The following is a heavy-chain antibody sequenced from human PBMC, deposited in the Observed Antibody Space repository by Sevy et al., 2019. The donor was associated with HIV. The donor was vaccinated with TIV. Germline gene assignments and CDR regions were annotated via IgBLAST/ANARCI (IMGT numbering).Heavy chain of an antibody. CDR2: INPNSRVT. D-gene: IGHD5-12*01. Sequence: ASVKVSCNSGRTFSDYYIHWVRQAPGQGLEWMGRINPNSRVTNYAQKFQGRVTMTRDRSKPTAYMEMSSLRPDDTAVYYCAGDRVPWAMADVVATYGMDVWGQGTTVTVSS. V-gene: IGHV1-2*06. J-gene: IGHJ6*02. CDR3: AGDRVPWAMADVVATYGMDV. CDR1: GRTFSDYY.